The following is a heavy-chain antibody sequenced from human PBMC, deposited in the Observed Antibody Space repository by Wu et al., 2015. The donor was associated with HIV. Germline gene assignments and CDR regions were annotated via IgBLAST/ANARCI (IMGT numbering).Heavy chain of an antibody. CDR3: ARGGVYGVNVGDYSYYYYIDV. CDR2: ISAYSGNT. V-gene: IGHV1-18*01. D-gene: IGHD4-23*01. Sequence: QVQLVQSGAEVKKPGASVKVSCKASGYSFTTHGISWVRQAPGQGLEWMGWISAYSGNTKYAQKLQGRVTMTTDTSTSSAYMELRSLRSDDTAVYYCARGGVYGVNVGDYSYYYYIDVWGKGTTVTVSS. CDR1: GYSFTTHG. J-gene: IGHJ6*03.